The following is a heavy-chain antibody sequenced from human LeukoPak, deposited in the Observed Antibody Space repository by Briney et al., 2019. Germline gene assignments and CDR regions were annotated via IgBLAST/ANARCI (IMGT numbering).Heavy chain of an antibody. D-gene: IGHD5-12*01. V-gene: IGHV3-23*01. J-gene: IGHJ6*02. CDR1: GFTFSSYA. CDR2: ISGSGSGGST. Sequence: GGSLRLSCAASGFTFSSYAMSWVRQAPGKGLEWVSAISGSGSGGSTYYADSVKGRFTISRDNSKNTLYPQMNSLRAEDTAVYYCAKDLDIVATYSYYYGMDVWGQGTTVTVSS. CDR3: AKDLDIVATYSYYYGMDV.